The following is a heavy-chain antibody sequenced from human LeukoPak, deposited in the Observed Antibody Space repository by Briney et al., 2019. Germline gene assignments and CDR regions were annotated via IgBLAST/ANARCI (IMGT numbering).Heavy chain of an antibody. J-gene: IGHJ3*01. CDR2: IKRDGSEK. CDR3: ARDHGWQSFDL. V-gene: IGHV3-7*01. D-gene: IGHD6-19*01. Sequence: PGGSLRLSCAASGFTFSSYGMHWVRQAPGKGREWVASIKRDGSEKSYVDSVKGRFTISRDNGKNSLYLQMNSLRVEDTAVYFCARDHGWQSFDLWGQGTMLTVSS. CDR1: GFTFSSYG.